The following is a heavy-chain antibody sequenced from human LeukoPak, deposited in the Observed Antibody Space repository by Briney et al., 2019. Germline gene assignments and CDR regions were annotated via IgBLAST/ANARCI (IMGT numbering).Heavy chain of an antibody. Sequence: SETLSLTCAVYGGSFIGYYWSWIRQPPGKVLDWIGEINHFGSTNYNPSLKSRVTISVDTSKNQFSLKLSSVTAADTAVYYCARGLTYYYDSSGYLLPLLPPYYYYYMDVWGKGTTVTVSS. D-gene: IGHD3-22*01. V-gene: IGHV4-34*01. CDR1: GGSFIGYY. CDR2: INHFGST. CDR3: ARGLTYYYDSSGYLLPLLPPYYYYYMDV. J-gene: IGHJ6*03.